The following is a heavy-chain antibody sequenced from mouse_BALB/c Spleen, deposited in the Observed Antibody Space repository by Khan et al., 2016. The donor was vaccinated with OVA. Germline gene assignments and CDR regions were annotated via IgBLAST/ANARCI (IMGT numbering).Heavy chain of an antibody. V-gene: IGHV5-6*01. Sequence: EVELVESGGDLVKPGGSLKLSCAASGFTFSSYSMSWVRQTPDKRLEWVASISSGGDYSYYPDSVKGRFTISRDNAKNTLFLQMSDLEAEDTAMYCCADHITGSFAYWGQGTLVTVSA. CDR2: ISSGGDYS. J-gene: IGHJ3*01. CDR3: ADHITGSFAY. D-gene: IGHD4-1*01. CDR1: GFTFSSYS.